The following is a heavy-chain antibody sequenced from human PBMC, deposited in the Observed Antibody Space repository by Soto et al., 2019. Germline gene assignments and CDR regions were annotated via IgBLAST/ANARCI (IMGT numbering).Heavy chain of an antibody. CDR1: GGSISSSSYY. V-gene: IGHV4-39*01. CDR3: ASTAKLYDFWSNPLGYFDY. Sequence: SETLSLTCTVSGGSISSSSYYWGWIRQPPGKGLEWIGSIYYSGSTYYNPSLKSRVTISVDTSKNQFSLKLSSVTAADTAVYYCASTAKLYDFWSNPLGYFDYWGQGTLVTVSS. J-gene: IGHJ4*02. CDR2: IYYSGST. D-gene: IGHD3-3*01.